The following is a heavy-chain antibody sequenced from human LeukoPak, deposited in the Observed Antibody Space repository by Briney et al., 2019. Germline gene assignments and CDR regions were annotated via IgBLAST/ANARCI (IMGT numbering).Heavy chain of an antibody. J-gene: IGHJ5*02. V-gene: IGHV3-7*01. Sequence: GGSLRLSCAASGFTFTTYWMGWVRQAPGKGLEWVASIKQDGSEKYYVDSVKGRFTISRDSAENTVYLQMKSLKGEDTAFYYCARPLLYYYGSESYFWFDLWGQGTLVTVSS. CDR3: ARPLLYYYGSESYFWFDL. CDR2: IKQDGSEK. D-gene: IGHD3-10*01. CDR1: GFTFTTYW.